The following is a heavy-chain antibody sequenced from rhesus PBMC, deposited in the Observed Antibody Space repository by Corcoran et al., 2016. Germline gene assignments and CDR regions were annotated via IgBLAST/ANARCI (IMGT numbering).Heavy chain of an antibody. D-gene: IGHD3-28*01. Sequence: QVQLQVSGPGLVKPSETLSLTCAVPGYSISSGYGWSWIRQPPGKGLVGIGYIGGINRRTNYNPALKSRVTISKDTSKNQFSLKLSSVTAADTAVYYCAGRRVGSGYYGGYDYWGQGVLVTVSS. CDR1: GYSISSGYG. J-gene: IGHJ4*01. V-gene: IGHV4-127*01. CDR3: AGRRVGSGYYGGYDY. CDR2: IGGINRRT.